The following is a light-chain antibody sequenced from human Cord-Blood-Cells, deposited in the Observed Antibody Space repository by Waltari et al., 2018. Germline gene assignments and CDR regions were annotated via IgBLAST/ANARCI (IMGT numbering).Light chain of an antibody. V-gene: IGKV4-1*01. J-gene: IGKJ1*01. CDR2: WAS. CDR1: QSVLYSSNNKNY. CDR3: QQYYSTPTWT. Sequence: DIVMTQSPDSLAVSLGERATINCKSSQSVLYSSNNKNYFAWYQQKPGQPPKLLIYWASTRESWVPDRFSGSGSGTDFTLTISSLQAEDVAVYYCQQYYSTPTWTFGQGTKVEIK.